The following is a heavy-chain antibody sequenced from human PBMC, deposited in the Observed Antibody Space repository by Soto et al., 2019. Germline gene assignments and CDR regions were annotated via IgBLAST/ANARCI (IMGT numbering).Heavy chain of an antibody. Sequence: PSEDLSLTCTVSGGSISSSSYYWGWIRQPPGKGLEWIGSIYYSGSTYYNPSLKSRVTISVDKSKNQFSLKLSSVTAADTAVYYCARQMSSGWLSSYYYGMDVWGQGTTVTVSS. CDR1: GGSISSSSYY. V-gene: IGHV4-39*07. CDR2: IYYSGST. J-gene: IGHJ6*02. D-gene: IGHD6-19*01. CDR3: ARQMSSGWLSSYYYGMDV.